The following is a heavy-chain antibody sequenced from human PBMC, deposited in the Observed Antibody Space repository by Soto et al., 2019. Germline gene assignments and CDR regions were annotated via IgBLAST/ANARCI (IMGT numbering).Heavy chain of an antibody. Sequence: QVQLVQSGAEVKKPGASVKVSCKASGYTFTSYGISWVRQAPGQGLEWMGWISAYNGNTNYAQKIQGRVTMTTDTSMSTVYMELRSMRSDDRAVYYCAGDPGYGATDYWGKGTLVSVSS. J-gene: IGHJ4*02. CDR1: GYTFTSYG. CDR3: AGDPGYGATDY. CDR2: ISAYNGNT. D-gene: IGHD1-26*01. V-gene: IGHV1-18*01.